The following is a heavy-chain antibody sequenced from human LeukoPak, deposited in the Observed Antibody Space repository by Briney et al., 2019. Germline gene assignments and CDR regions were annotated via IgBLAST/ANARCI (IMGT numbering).Heavy chain of an antibody. CDR3: AKQNGGSYYGWDYFDY. CDR2: IGGRSGGT. CDR1: GFTFSNYA. J-gene: IGHJ4*02. Sequence: GGSLRLSCAASGFTFSNYAMSWVRQAPGKGLEWVSAIGGRSGGTYYADSVKGRFTISRDNSKNTLDLEMNSLRAEDTAVYYCAKQNGGSYYGWDYFDYWGQGTLVTVSS. D-gene: IGHD1-26*01. V-gene: IGHV3-23*01.